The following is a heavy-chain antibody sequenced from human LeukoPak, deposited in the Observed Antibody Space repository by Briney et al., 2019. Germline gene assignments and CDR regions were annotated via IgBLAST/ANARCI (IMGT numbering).Heavy chain of an antibody. Sequence: GGSLRLSCAASGFTFSSYGMHWVRQAPGKGLEWVAVIWYDGSNKYYADSVKGRFTISRDNSKNTLYLQMNSLRAEDTAVYYCARDPGMATTSFDYWGQGTLVTVSS. V-gene: IGHV3-33*01. D-gene: IGHD5-24*01. J-gene: IGHJ4*02. CDR2: IWYDGSNK. CDR3: ARDPGMATTSFDY. CDR1: GFTFSSYG.